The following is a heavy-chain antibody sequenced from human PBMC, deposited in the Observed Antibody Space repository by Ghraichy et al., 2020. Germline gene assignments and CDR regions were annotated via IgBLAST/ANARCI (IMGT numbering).Heavy chain of an antibody. CDR2: INPNSGGT. V-gene: IGHV1-2*02. J-gene: IGHJ4*02. D-gene: IGHD1-26*01. CDR3: ARLASGSLFRFFMY. Sequence: ASVKVSCKASGYTFTGYYMHWVRQAPGQGLEWMGWINPNSGGTNYAQKFQGRVTMTRDTSISTAYVELSRLRSDDTAVYYCARLASGSLFRFFMYWGQGTLVTVSS. CDR1: GYTFTGYY.